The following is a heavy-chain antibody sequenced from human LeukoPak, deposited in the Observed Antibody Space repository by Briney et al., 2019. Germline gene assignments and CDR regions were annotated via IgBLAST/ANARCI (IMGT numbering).Heavy chain of an antibody. D-gene: IGHD6-19*01. CDR1: GYTFTSYD. J-gene: IGHJ4*02. V-gene: IGHV1-69*06. CDR3: ARGSRTGWYYFDY. CDR2: IIPLLGTA. Sequence: SVKVSCKASGYTFTSYDINWVRQATGQGLEWMGGIIPLLGTANYAQKFQGRVTITADTSSSTVYMELRSLRSDDTAVYYCARGSRTGWYYFDYWGQGTLVTVSS.